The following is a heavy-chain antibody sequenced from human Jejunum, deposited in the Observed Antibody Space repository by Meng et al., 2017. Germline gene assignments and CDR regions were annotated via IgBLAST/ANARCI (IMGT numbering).Heavy chain of an antibody. Sequence: QVHLQESGPGLVKPSGTLSLTCFVSGGSIGSSNWLSWVRQPPGKGLEWIAEINYGGSTNYNPSLKSRVTVSMDKSKNQFSLMLNSVTAADTAVYYCARGISAFAYWGQGTLVTVSS. D-gene: IGHD6-19*01. V-gene: IGHV4-4*02. CDR2: INYGGST. CDR1: GGSIGSSNW. J-gene: IGHJ4*02. CDR3: ARGISAFAY.